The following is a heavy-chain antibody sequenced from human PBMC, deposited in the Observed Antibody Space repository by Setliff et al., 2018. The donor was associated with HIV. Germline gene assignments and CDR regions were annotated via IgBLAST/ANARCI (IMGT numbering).Heavy chain of an antibody. V-gene: IGHV3-7*01. Sequence: GGSLRLSCAASGFTFSSYWMSWVRQAPGKGLEWVANIKQDGSEKYYVDSVKGRFTISRDNAKNSMYLQMNSLRAEDTAVYYCAKTRRYCSSTSCSNLFDYWGQGTLVTVSS. J-gene: IGHJ4*02. CDR3: AKTRRYCSSTSCSNLFDY. CDR2: IKQDGSEK. CDR1: GFTFSSYW. D-gene: IGHD2-2*01.